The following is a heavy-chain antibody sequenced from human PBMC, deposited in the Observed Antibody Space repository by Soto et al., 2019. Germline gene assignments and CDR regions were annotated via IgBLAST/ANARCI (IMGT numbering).Heavy chain of an antibody. CDR1: GFTFNGSA. J-gene: IGHJ4*02. Sequence: GGSLRLSCAASGFTFNGSAMHWVRQASGKGLEWVGRIRSKANSYATAYAASVKGRFTISRDDSKNTAYLQMNSLKTEDTAVYYCTVLSSSWYYFDYWGQGTLVTVSS. D-gene: IGHD6-13*01. CDR3: TVLSSSWYYFDY. V-gene: IGHV3-73*01. CDR2: IRSKANSYAT.